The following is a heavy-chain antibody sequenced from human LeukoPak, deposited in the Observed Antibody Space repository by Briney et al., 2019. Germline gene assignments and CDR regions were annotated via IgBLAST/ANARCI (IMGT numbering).Heavy chain of an antibody. CDR3: ARDLYSYGSASHYY. J-gene: IGHJ4*02. Sequence: SVKVSCKASGGTFSSYAISWVRQAPGQGLEWMGGIIPIFGTANYAQKFQGRVTITTDESTSTAYMELSSLRSEDTAVYYCARDLYSYGSASHYYWGQGTLVTVSS. V-gene: IGHV1-69*05. CDR1: GGTFSSYA. D-gene: IGHD3-10*01. CDR2: IIPIFGTA.